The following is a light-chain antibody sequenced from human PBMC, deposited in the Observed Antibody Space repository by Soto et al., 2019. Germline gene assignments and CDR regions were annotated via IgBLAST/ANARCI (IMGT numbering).Light chain of an antibody. CDR2: DVT. Sequence: QSALTQPASVSGSPGQSITIFCTGTSRDVGGYNYVSWYQQRPGKPPKLMIYDVTNRPSGVSNRFSGSKSGSTASLTISGLQAEDEGDYYCSSYTNRNTVVFCGGTKLTVL. J-gene: IGLJ3*02. CDR1: SRDVGGYNY. V-gene: IGLV2-14*03. CDR3: SSYTNRNTVV.